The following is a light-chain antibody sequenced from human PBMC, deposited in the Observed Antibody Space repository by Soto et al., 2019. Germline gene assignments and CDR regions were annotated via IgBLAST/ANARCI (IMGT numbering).Light chain of an antibody. CDR3: QQYYNWPST. J-gene: IGKJ5*01. CDR1: QSVSSSY. CDR2: GAS. V-gene: IGKV3-20*01. Sequence: IVLTQSPGPLSLSPGERATLSCRSSQSVSSSYLAWYQQKPGQAPRLLIYGASSRATGIPDRFSGSGSGTEFTLTINSLQAEDCAVYYCQQYYNWPSTFGQGTRLENK.